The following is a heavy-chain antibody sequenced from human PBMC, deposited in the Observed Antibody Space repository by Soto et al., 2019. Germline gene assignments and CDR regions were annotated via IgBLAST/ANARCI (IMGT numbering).Heavy chain of an antibody. CDR3: ARSSVRGWSY. CDR2: ITHSGSI. CDR1: GGSFSGYY. J-gene: IGHJ4*01. D-gene: IGHD3-10*02. V-gene: IGHV4-34*01. Sequence: SETLSLTCAVYGGSFSGYYWTWIRQPPGKGLEWIGEITHSGSINYNPSLKSRVTISVDTSKNQFSLNLNSVTAADTAVYYCARSSVRGWSYWGRVTLVTVSS.